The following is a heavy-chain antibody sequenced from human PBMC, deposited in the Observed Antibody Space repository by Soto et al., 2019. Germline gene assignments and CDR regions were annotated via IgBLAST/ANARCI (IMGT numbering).Heavy chain of an antibody. CDR3: ARLRLTGYFDC. J-gene: IGHJ4*02. CDR2: ISTSSSYT. CDR1: GFTFSDHY. V-gene: IGHV3-11*05. Sequence: QVQLVESGGGLVKPGGSLRLSCVASGFTFSDHYMTWIRQAPGKGLEWLSYISTSSSYTNYADSVKGRFTISRDNAMNSLYLQMNSLRAEDTAVYYCARLRLTGYFDCCGQGTLVTVSS.